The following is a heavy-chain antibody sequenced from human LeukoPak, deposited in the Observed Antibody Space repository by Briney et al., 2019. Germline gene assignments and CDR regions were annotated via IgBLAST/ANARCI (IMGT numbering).Heavy chain of an antibody. J-gene: IGHJ4*02. V-gene: IGHV4-59*01. CDR1: GDSISTYY. CDR2: IYYSGST. CDR3: AKGYCSGGGCYAYSFDY. Sequence: SETLSLTCTVSGDSISTYYWSWIRRSPGKGLEWIGYIYYSGSTNYNPSLKSRVTISVDTSKNQFSLKLSSVTAADTAVYYCAKGYCSGGGCYAYSFDYWGQGTLVTVSS. D-gene: IGHD2-15*01.